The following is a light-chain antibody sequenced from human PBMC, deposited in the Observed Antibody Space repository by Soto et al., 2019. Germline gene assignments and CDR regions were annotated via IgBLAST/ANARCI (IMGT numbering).Light chain of an antibody. J-gene: IGLJ1*01. CDR2: DVS. CDR1: SSDVGAFNY. Sequence: QSVLTQPASVSGSPGQAITISCSGTSSDVGAFNYVSWYQQHPGKAPKLMIYDVSNRPSGVSNRFSGSKSGNTASLTISGLRAEDEADYFCASYRSANTLVVFGTGTKVTVL. CDR3: ASYRSANTLVV. V-gene: IGLV2-14*03.